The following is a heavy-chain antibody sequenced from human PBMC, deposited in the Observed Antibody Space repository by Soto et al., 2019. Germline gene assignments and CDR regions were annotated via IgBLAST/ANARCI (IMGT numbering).Heavy chain of an antibody. D-gene: IGHD1-1*01. CDR1: GYTLTSHH. J-gene: IGHJ3*02. V-gene: IGHV1-46*01. Sequence: QVHLVQSGAEVKKPGASMKVSCTASGYTLTSHHVHWVRQALGRRLEWMGSINPANGVAQYTARFQGRVIMTRDTSTSTVYMELRGLTSEDTAIFYCARGGGVGLDGSAAFDIWGQGTMVTVSS. CDR3: ARGGGVGLDGSAAFDI. CDR2: INPANGVA.